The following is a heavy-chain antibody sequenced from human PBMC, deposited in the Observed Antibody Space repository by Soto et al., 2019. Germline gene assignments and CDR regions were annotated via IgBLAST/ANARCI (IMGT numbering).Heavy chain of an antibody. Sequence: QVQLVESGGGVVQPGRSLRLSCAASGFTFSSDAMHWVRQAPGKGLEWVAVISYDGSNKYYADYVKGRFTISRDNSKNTLYLQMNSLRAEDTAVYYCARGGRLRHFDYWGQGTLVTVSS. CDR1: GFTFSSDA. V-gene: IGHV3-30-3*01. J-gene: IGHJ4*02. CDR3: ARGGRLRHFDY. D-gene: IGHD5-12*01. CDR2: ISYDGSNK.